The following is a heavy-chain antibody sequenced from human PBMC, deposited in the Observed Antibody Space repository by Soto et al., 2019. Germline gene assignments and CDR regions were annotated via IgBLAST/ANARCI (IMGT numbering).Heavy chain of an antibody. Sequence: SETLSLTCTVSGGSISSGGYYWSWIRQHPGKGLEWIGYIYYSGSTYYNPSLKSRVTISVDTSKNQFSLKLSSVTAADTAVYYCARADLRKYYYDSSGYFYFVYWGQGTLVTVSS. V-gene: IGHV4-31*03. CDR1: GGSISSGGYY. J-gene: IGHJ4*02. CDR2: IYYSGST. CDR3: ARADLRKYYYDSSGYFYFVY. D-gene: IGHD3-22*01.